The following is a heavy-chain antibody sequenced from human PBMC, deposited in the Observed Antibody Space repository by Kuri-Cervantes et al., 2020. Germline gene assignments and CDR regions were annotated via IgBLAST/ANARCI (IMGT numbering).Heavy chain of an antibody. V-gene: IGHV1-18*01. CDR3: ARGGLGFGGGGWFDP. CDR2: ISAYNGNT. Sequence: ASVKVSCKASGYTFTSYGISWVRQAPGQGLEWMGWISAYNGNTKYSQKFQGRVTITRDTSASTAYMELSSLRSEDTAVYYCARGGLGFGGGGWFDPWGQGTLVTVSS. D-gene: IGHD3-16*01. CDR1: GYTFTSYG. J-gene: IGHJ5*02.